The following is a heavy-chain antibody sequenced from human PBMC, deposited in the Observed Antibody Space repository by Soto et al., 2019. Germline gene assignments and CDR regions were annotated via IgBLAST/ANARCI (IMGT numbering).Heavy chain of an antibody. CDR1: GYSFTDYY. CDR2: INPNSGDT. Sequence: ASVKGSCKASGYSFTDYYMHWVRQAPGQGLEWVGWINPNSGDTNYEQRFQGWVTMTRDTSINTAYMELTRLRSDDTAMYYCARDGSPYPYYAMHVCGPGPTVTLSS. D-gene: IGHD2-2*03. V-gene: IGHV1-2*04. CDR3: ARDGSPYPYYAMHV. J-gene: IGHJ6*02.